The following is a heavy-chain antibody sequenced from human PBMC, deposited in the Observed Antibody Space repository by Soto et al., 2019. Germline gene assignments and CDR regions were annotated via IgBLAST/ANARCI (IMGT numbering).Heavy chain of an antibody. Sequence: QVQLQESGPGLVKPSQTLSLTCTVSGGSISSGGYYWSWIRQHPGKGLEWIGYIYYSGSTYYNPSLKSRVTISVDTSKNQFSLKLSSVTAADTAVYYCARDLRFYGGNSDNWFDPWGQGTLVTVSS. CDR3: ARDLRFYGGNSDNWFDP. V-gene: IGHV4-31*03. CDR2: IYYSGST. D-gene: IGHD4-17*01. CDR1: GGSISSGGYY. J-gene: IGHJ5*02.